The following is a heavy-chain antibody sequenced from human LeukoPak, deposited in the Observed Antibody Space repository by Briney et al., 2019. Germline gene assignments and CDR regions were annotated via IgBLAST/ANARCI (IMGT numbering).Heavy chain of an antibody. CDR3: ARDEGSGYSRY. CDR1: GFTFSSYA. V-gene: IGHV3-53*01. J-gene: IGHJ4*02. Sequence: GGSLRLSCAASGFTFSSYAMSWVRQAPGKGLEWVSLIDRGGSTYYADSVKGRLSISRDNSKNTLYLQMNSLRVEDTAVYYCARDEGSGYSRYWGQGTLVTVSS. CDR2: IDRGGST. D-gene: IGHD3-22*01.